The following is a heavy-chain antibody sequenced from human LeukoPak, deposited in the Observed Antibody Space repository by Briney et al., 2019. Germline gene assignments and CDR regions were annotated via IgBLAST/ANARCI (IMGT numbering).Heavy chain of an antibody. CDR1: GYSFTSYW. V-gene: IGHV5-10-1*01. CDR3: ARLSPDIVATITGSDSPYFDY. D-gene: IGHD5-12*01. CDR2: IDPSDSYT. Sequence: GESLKISCKGCGYSFTSYWISWVRQMPGKGLEWMGRIDPSDSYTNYSPSFQGHVTISADKSISTAYLQWSSLKASDTAMCYCARLSPDIVATITGSDSPYFDYWGQGTLVTVSS. J-gene: IGHJ4*02.